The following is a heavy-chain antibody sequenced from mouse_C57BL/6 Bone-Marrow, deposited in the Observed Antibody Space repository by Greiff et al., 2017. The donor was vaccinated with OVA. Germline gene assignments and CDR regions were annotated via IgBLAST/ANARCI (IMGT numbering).Heavy chain of an antibody. Sequence: QVQLKQSGAELVRPGTSVKVSCKASGYAFTNYLIEWVKQRPGQGLEWIGVINPGSGGTNYNEKFKGKATLTADTSSSTAYMQLSSLTSEDSAVDCWARWEEGSRGFDYWGQGTTLTVSS. D-gene: IGHD1-1*01. CDR2: INPGSGGT. CDR3: ARWEEGSRGFDY. J-gene: IGHJ2*01. V-gene: IGHV1-54*01. CDR1: GYAFTNYL.